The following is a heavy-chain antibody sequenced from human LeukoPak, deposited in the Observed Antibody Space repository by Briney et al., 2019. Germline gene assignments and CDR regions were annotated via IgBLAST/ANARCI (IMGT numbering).Heavy chain of an antibody. V-gene: IGHV3-13*01. Sequence: PGGSLRLSCRPSGFTLGGHDMHWVRQTTGDGLEWVAAVSAGHHAFYAGSVKVRFTGSREDAKNSLYLQMNSLRAGDTAVYYCVREARGYHYTYFEYWGQGSLVTVCS. J-gene: IGHJ4*02. CDR2: VSAGHHA. CDR1: GFTLGGHD. CDR3: VREARGYHYTYFEY. D-gene: IGHD5-18*01.